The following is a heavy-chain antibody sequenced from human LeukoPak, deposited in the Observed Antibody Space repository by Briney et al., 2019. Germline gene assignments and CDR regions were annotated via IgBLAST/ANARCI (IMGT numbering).Heavy chain of an antibody. D-gene: IGHD5-18*01. J-gene: IGHJ4*02. CDR2: ISYDGSNK. Sequence: GGSLRLSCAASGFTFSSYAMHWVRQAPGKGLEWVAVISYDGSNKYYADSVKGRFTISRDNSKNTLYLQMNSLRAEDTAVYYCARDFGTAMVTGLDYWGQGTLVTVSS. CDR1: GFTFSSYA. V-gene: IGHV3-30-3*01. CDR3: ARDFGTAMVTGLDY.